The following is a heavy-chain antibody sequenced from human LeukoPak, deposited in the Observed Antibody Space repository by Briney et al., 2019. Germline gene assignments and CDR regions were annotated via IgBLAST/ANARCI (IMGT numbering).Heavy chain of an antibody. J-gene: IGHJ4*02. CDR3: ARLPDYYDSSGYLDY. D-gene: IGHD3-22*01. CDR2: ISAYNGNT. Sequence: ASVKVSCKASGYTFTSYGISWVRQAPGQGLEWMGWISAYNGNTNYAQKLQGRVTVTTDTSTSTAYMELRSLRSDDTAVYYCARLPDYYDSSGYLDYWGQGTLVTVSS. V-gene: IGHV1-18*01. CDR1: GYTFTSYG.